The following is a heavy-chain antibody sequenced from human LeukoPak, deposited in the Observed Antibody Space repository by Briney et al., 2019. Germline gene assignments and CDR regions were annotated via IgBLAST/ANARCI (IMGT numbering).Heavy chain of an antibody. CDR1: GYTFTGHY. Sequence: ASVKVSCKASGYTFTGHYMHWVRHAPGQGPEWMAWINPNSGDTNYAQKFQGRVTLTRDASIGTAYMEMNRLTYDDTAIYYCARDVYTSGWRYFDLWGHGTLVTVSS. D-gene: IGHD6-19*01. J-gene: IGHJ2*01. V-gene: IGHV1-2*02. CDR2: INPNSGDT. CDR3: ARDVYTSGWRYFDL.